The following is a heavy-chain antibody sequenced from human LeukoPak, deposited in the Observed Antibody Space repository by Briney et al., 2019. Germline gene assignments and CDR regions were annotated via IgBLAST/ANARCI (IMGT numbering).Heavy chain of an antibody. CDR3: ARVDLDFWSGYYMGVYFDY. D-gene: IGHD3-3*01. Sequence: GASVKVSCKASGYTFTGYYMDWVRQAPGQGGEGMGRMNPNSGGTNYAQKFQGRVTMTRDTSISTAYMELSRLRSDDTAVYYCARVDLDFWSGYYMGVYFDYWGQGTLVTVSS. V-gene: IGHV1-2*06. CDR1: GYTFTGYY. J-gene: IGHJ4*02. CDR2: MNPNSGGT.